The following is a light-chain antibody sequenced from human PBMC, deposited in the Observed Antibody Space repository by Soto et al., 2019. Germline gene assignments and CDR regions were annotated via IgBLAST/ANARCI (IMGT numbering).Light chain of an antibody. CDR2: ATS. Sequence: DIQLTQSPSFLSASVGDRVTITCRASQGISNYLAWYQKKPGKAPELLINATSLFQSGGSSRFSGSGSGTEFTLAIRSLQPEDFATYYCQQLQSYPITFGQGTRLDIK. CDR3: QQLQSYPIT. V-gene: IGKV1-9*01. J-gene: IGKJ5*01. CDR1: QGISNY.